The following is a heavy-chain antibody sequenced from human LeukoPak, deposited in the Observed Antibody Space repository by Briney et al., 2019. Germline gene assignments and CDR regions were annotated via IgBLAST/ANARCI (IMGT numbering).Heavy chain of an antibody. CDR2: ISGSGGST. CDR1: GFTYSSYA. CDR3: ARDSGYSYGQKY. J-gene: IGHJ4*02. Sequence: GGSLRLSCAASGFTYSSYAMSWVHQAPGKVLEWVSAISGSGGSTYYADSVKGRFTISRDNSKNTLYLQMNSLRAEDTAIYYCARDSGYSYGQKYWGQGTLVTVSS. D-gene: IGHD5-18*01. V-gene: IGHV3-23*01.